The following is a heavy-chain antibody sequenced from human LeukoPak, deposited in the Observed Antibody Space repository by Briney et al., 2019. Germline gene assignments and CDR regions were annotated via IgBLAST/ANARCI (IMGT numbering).Heavy chain of an antibody. Sequence: SETLSLTCTVSGGSISSYYWSWIRQPPGKGLEWIGYIYYSGSTNYNPSLKSRVTISVDTSKNQFSLKLSSVTAADTAVYYCARDRRYDFWSGARSNGWFDPWGQGTLVTVSS. V-gene: IGHV4-59*12. CDR2: IYYSGST. CDR3: ARDRRYDFWSGARSNGWFDP. CDR1: GGSISSYY. D-gene: IGHD3-3*01. J-gene: IGHJ5*02.